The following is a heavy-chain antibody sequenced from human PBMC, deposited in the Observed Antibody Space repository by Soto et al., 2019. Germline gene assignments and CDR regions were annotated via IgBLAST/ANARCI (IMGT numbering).Heavy chain of an antibody. CDR2: IIPIFGTA. CDR1: GGTFSSYA. Sequence: GASVKVSCKASGGTFSSYAISWVRQAPGQGLEWMGGIIPIFGTANYAQKFQGRVTITADESTSTAYMELSSLRSEDTAVYYCARDSPYYDKNAFDIWGQGTMVTVSS. CDR3: ARDSPYYDKNAFDI. J-gene: IGHJ3*02. D-gene: IGHD3-16*01. V-gene: IGHV1-69*13.